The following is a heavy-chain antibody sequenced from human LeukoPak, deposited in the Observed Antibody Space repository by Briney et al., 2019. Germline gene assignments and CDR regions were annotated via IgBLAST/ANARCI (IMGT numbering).Heavy chain of an antibody. Sequence: SSETLSLTCTVSGGSISSSSYYWGWIRQPPGKGLEWIGSIYYSGSTYYNPSLKSRVTISVDTSKNQFSLKLTSVTAADTAVYYCARHFSLAAAENWFDPWGQGTLVTVSS. D-gene: IGHD6-13*01. V-gene: IGHV4-39*01. CDR3: ARHFSLAAAENWFDP. CDR1: GGSISSSSYY. J-gene: IGHJ5*02. CDR2: IYYSGST.